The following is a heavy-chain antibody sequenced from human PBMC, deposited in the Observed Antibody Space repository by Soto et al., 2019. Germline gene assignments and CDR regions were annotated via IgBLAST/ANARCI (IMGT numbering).Heavy chain of an antibody. CDR3: VKAPKVVTHWFDP. CDR1: GFTSDDFV. Sequence: EVQLVESGGGLVQPGGSLTLSCEASGFTSDDFVVHWVRQSPGKCLEWFSGISWNSESIAYADSVKGRFTISRDNAKNSLYLHLSSLRTEDTAFYYCVKAPKVVTHWFDPWGQGTLVTVSS. CDR2: ISWNSESI. J-gene: IGHJ5*02. V-gene: IGHV3-9*02. D-gene: IGHD2-21*02.